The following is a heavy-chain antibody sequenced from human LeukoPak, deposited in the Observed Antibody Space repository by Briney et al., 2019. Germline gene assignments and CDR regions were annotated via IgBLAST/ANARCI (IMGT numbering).Heavy chain of an antibody. D-gene: IGHD3-22*01. CDR1: GFTFSRYW. CDR3: ARDWDYFDSSGSYFRVVGAFDT. V-gene: IGHV3-7*01. Sequence: GGSLRLSCAASGFTFSRYWMSWVRQAPGKGLEWVANIKQDGSEKYYVDSVKGRFTISRDNAKNSLYLQMNSLRAEDTAVYYCARDWDYFDSSGSYFRVVGAFDTWGQGTMVTVSS. CDR2: IKQDGSEK. J-gene: IGHJ3*02.